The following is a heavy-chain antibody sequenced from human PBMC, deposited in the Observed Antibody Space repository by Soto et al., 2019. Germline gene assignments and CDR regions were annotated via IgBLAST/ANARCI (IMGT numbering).Heavy chain of an antibody. Sequence: QVQLQESGPGLVKPSETLSLTGSVSGGSISGFQWSWIRQPPGKGLEWIGYVYYTGSTNYNPSFQRRVTISVDTPKNQFSLTLTSVTAADTAGYYCVIWVGHFDFWGQGTRVTVSS. CDR1: GGSISGFQ. J-gene: IGHJ4*02. CDR3: VIWVGHFDF. CDR2: VYYTGST. V-gene: IGHV4-59*03. D-gene: IGHD1-26*01.